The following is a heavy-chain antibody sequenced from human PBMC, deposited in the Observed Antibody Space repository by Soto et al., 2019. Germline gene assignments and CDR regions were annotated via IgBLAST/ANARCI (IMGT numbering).Heavy chain of an antibody. CDR2: IYSGGST. J-gene: IGHJ4*02. CDR3: ARDGGFREYYGSGSYFDY. V-gene: IGHV3-53*02. D-gene: IGHD3-10*01. Sequence: EVQLVETGGGLIQPGGSLRLSCAASGFTVSSNYMSWVRQAPGKGLEWVSVIYSGGSTYYADSVKGRFTISRDNSKNTLYLQMNSLRAEDTAVYYCARDGGFREYYGSGSYFDYWGQGTLVTVSS. CDR1: GFTVSSNY.